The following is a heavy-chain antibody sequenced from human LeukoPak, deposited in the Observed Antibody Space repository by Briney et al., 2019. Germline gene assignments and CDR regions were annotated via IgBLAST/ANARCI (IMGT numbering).Heavy chain of an antibody. Sequence: SVTVSCKASGGTFISYAISWVRQAPGQGLEWMGGIIPIFGTANYAQKFQGRVTITTDESTCTAYMELSSLRSEDTAVYYCARAPVGGYENWFDPWGQGTLVTVSS. CDR1: GGTFISYA. V-gene: IGHV1-69*05. CDR2: IIPIFGTA. D-gene: IGHD5-12*01. J-gene: IGHJ5*02. CDR3: ARAPVGGYENWFDP.